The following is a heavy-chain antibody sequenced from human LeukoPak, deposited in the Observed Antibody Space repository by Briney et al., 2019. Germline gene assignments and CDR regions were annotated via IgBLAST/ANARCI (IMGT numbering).Heavy chain of an antibody. CDR3: ARWDGNGYH. Sequence: GGSLRLSYAASGFTLSSYWMSWVRQAPGKGLEWVANINQDGSEKYYVDSVKGRFTISRDNAKSSLYLQMNSLRAEDTAVYYCARWDGNGYHLDQGTLVTVSS. CDR1: GFTLSSYW. J-gene: IGHJ4*02. CDR2: INQDGSEK. V-gene: IGHV3-7*01. D-gene: IGHD3-22*01.